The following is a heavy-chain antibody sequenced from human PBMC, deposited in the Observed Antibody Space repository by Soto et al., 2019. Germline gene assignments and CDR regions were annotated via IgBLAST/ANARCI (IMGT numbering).Heavy chain of an antibody. V-gene: IGHV3-9*01. CDR1: GFTFDDYA. CDR3: AKADGSREYQLLFDY. Sequence: GGSLRLSCAASGFTFDDYAMHWVRQAPGKGLEWVSGISWNSGSIGYADSVKGRFTISRDNAKNSLYLQMNSLRAEDTALYYCAKADGSREYQLLFDYWGQGTLVTVSS. CDR2: ISWNSGSI. J-gene: IGHJ4*02. D-gene: IGHD2-2*01.